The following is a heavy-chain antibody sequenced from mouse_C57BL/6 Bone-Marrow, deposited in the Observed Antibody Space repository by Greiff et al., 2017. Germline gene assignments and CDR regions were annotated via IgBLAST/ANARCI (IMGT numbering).Heavy chain of an antibody. CDR1: GFTFSDYG. V-gene: IGHV5-15*01. CDR3: ARHSGYDYDSFAY. D-gene: IGHD2-4*01. J-gene: IGHJ3*01. Sequence: EVKLMESGGGLVQPGGSLKLSCAASGFTFSDYGMAWVRQAPRKGPEWVAFISNLAYSIYYADTVTGRFTISRENAKNTLYLEMSSLRSEDTAMYYCARHSGYDYDSFAYWGQGTLVTVSA. CDR2: ISNLAYSI.